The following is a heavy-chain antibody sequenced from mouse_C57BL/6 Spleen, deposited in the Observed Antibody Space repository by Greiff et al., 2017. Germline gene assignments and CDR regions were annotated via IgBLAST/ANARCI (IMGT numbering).Heavy chain of an antibody. J-gene: IGHJ2*01. CDR2: ISSGGSYT. V-gene: IGHV5-6*01. CDR1: GFTFSSYG. Sequence: EVKLMESGGDLVKPGGSLKLSCAASGFTFSSYGMSWVRQTPDKRLEWVATISSGGSYTYYPDSVKGRFTISRDNDKNTLYLQMSSLKAEDTAMYYCARHGDSNYDFDYWGQGTTLTVSS. D-gene: IGHD2-5*01. CDR3: ARHGDSNYDFDY.